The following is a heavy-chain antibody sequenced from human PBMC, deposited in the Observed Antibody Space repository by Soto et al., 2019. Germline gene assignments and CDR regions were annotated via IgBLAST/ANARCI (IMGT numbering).Heavy chain of an antibody. CDR2: IKQDGSEK. J-gene: IGHJ4*02. CDR3: AKDLAGPRTGTPY. V-gene: IGHV3-7*03. CDR1: GFTFSSYW. Sequence: GVLRLSCAASGFTFSSYWMSWVRQAPGKGLEWVANIKQDGSEKYYVDPVKGRFTISRDNAKNSLYLQMNSPRAEDTAVYYCAKDLAGPRTGTPYWGQGTLVTVSS. D-gene: IGHD1-1*01.